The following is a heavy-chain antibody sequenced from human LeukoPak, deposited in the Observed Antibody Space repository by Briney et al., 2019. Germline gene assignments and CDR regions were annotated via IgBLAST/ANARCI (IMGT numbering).Heavy chain of an antibody. J-gene: IGHJ4*02. Sequence: GRSLRLSCAASGFTFSRFGMHWVRQAPGKGLEWVAVIWYDGSNKYYADSVKGRFTISRDNSKNTLYLEMNSLRAEDTAVYYCARDYYYDSSGYWDYHFDCWGQGTLVSVSS. CDR1: GFTFSRFG. D-gene: IGHD3-22*01. V-gene: IGHV3-33*01. CDR3: ARDYYYDSSGYWDYHFDC. CDR2: IWYDGSNK.